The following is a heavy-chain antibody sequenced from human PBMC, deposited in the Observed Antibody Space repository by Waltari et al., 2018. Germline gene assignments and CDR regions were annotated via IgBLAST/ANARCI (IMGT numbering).Heavy chain of an antibody. CDR3: AKDLQQQLVTMWFDP. J-gene: IGHJ5*02. V-gene: IGHV3-23*01. D-gene: IGHD6-13*01. CDR2: SSGRGGST. CDR1: GFTFSSYA. Sequence: EVQLLESGGGLVQPGGSLRLSCAASGFTFSSYAMRWVRQAPGKGTEWVSASSGRGGSTDYADSVQGPLTISRDTSKNTLYLQMNSLRAEDTAVYYCAKDLQQQLVTMWFDPWGQGTLVTVSS.